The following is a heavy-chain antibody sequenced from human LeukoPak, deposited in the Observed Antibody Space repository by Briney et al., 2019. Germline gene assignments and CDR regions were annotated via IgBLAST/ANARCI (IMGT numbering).Heavy chain of an antibody. CDR3: AACYYYDSSGYPNFDY. D-gene: IGHD3-22*01. V-gene: IGHV4-59*01. CDR2: IYYSGST. J-gene: IGHJ4*02. Sequence: SETLSLTCTVSGGSISSYYWSWIRQPPGKGLEWIGYIYYSGSTNYNPSLKSRVTISVDTSKNQFSLKLSSLTAADTAVYYCAACYYYDSSGYPNFDYWGQGTLVTVSS. CDR1: GGSISSYY.